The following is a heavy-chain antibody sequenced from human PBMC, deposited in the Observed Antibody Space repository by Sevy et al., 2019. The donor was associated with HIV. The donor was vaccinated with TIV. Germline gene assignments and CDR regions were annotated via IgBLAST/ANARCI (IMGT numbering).Heavy chain of an antibody. CDR2: IYYSGST. CDR1: GGSISSGGYY. V-gene: IGHV4-31*03. Sequence: SETLSLTCTVSGGSISSGGYYWSWIRQHPGKGLEWIGYIYYSGSTYYNPSLKSRVTISGDTSKKQFSLKLSSVTAADTAVYYCATGAGYCSSTSCYKVRDYYYGMDVWGQGTTVTVSS. CDR3: ATGAGYCSSTSCYKVRDYYYGMDV. J-gene: IGHJ6*02. D-gene: IGHD2-2*02.